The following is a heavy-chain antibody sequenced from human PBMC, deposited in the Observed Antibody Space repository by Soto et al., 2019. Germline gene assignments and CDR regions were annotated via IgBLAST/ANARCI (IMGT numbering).Heavy chain of an antibody. J-gene: IGHJ4*02. D-gene: IGHD5-18*01. V-gene: IGHV4-59*01. Sequence: QVQLQESGPGLVKPSETLSLTCSVSGDSISSYYWSWIRQPPGKELEWIGYIYYSGSTKYNPSLKSRVTISVDTSKNQFSLKLSSVTAADTAVYYCAKDVKVGGGYSYGFDYWGQGTLVTVAS. CDR3: AKDVKVGGGYSYGFDY. CDR2: IYYSGST. CDR1: GDSISSYY.